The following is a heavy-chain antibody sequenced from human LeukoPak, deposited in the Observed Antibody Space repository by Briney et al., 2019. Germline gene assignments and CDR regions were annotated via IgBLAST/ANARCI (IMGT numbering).Heavy chain of an antibody. CDR3: ARGAGIAVAGTWVDY. D-gene: IGHD6-19*01. J-gene: IGHJ4*02. Sequence: PSETLSSTCTVSGGSISSYYWSWIRQPPGKGLEWIGYIYYGGSTNYNPSLKSRVTMSVDTSKNQFSLKLSSVTAADTAVYYCARGAGIAVAGTWVDYWGQGTLVTVSS. CDR1: GGSISSYY. CDR2: IYYGGST. V-gene: IGHV4-59*01.